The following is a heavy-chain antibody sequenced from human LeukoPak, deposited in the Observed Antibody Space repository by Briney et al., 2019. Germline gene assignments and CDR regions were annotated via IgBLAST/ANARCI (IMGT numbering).Heavy chain of an antibody. CDR1: GYTFTGYY. Sequence: ASVKVSCKASGYTFTGYYMYWVRQAPGKGLEWMGYVDPSNDDTNYAPKFHDRVTMTGDTSIRIAYMELTKLTSDDSAVYYCARSLFVAFTDWGQGTLVIVSS. CDR2: VDPSNDDT. CDR3: ARSLFVAFTD. V-gene: IGHV1-2*02. J-gene: IGHJ4*02. D-gene: IGHD2-21*01.